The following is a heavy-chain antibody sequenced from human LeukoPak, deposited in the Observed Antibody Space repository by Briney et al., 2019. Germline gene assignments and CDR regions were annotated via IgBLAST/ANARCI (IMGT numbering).Heavy chain of an antibody. CDR2: INHSGST. J-gene: IGHJ4*02. CDR1: GGSFSGYY. V-gene: IGHV4-34*01. Sequence: SETLSLNCAVYGGSFSGYYWSWIRQPPGKGLEWIGEINHSGSTNYNPSLKSRVTISVDTSKNQFSLKLSSVTAADTAVYYCARGATVVTPRYFDYWGQGTLVTVSS. D-gene: IGHD4-23*01. CDR3: ARGATVVTPRYFDY.